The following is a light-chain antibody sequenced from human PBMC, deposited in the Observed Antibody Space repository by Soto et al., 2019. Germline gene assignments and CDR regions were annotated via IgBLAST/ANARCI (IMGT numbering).Light chain of an antibody. V-gene: IGKV1-39*01. Sequence: DIQMTQSPSSLSASVGDRVTVTCRASQSIITYLSWYQQKPGKAPKLLIYDASSLQSGVPSRFSGSGSGTDFTLTISSLQPGDFATYYCQQNYGTPYTFGQGTKLEMK. CDR3: QQNYGTPYT. CDR1: QSIITY. CDR2: DAS. J-gene: IGKJ2*01.